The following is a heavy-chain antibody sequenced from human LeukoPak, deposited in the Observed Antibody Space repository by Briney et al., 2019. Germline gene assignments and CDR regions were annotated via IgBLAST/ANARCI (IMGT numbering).Heavy chain of an antibody. CDR2: INPSGGST. Sequence: ASVKVSCKASGYTFTSYYMHWVRQAPGQGLEWMVIINPSGGSTSYAQKFQGRVTMTRDMSTSTVYMELSSLRSEDTAVYYCARGAARNIVATMNHEFYYFDYWGQGTLVTVSS. J-gene: IGHJ4*02. CDR3: ARGAARNIVATMNHEFYYFDY. CDR1: GYTFTSYY. V-gene: IGHV1-46*01. D-gene: IGHD5-12*01.